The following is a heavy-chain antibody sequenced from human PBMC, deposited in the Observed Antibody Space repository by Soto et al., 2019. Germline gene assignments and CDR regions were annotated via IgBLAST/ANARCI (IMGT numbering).Heavy chain of an antibody. Sequence: FESLSHTKAVFCGNFSGFDWRWISKHPGKGLEWIGEINHSGSTNYNPSLKSRVTISVDTSKNQFSLKLSSVTAADTAVYYCARGETHRAAVADHFDYWGQGTLVTVSS. J-gene: IGHJ4*02. CDR2: INHSGST. V-gene: IGHV4-34*01. D-gene: IGHD6-19*01. CDR1: CGNFSGFD. CDR3: ARGETHRAAVADHFDY.